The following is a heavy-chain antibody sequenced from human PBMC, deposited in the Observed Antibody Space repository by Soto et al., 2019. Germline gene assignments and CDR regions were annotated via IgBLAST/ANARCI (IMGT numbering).Heavy chain of an antibody. D-gene: IGHD6-13*01. CDR2: ISGSSSYI. V-gene: IGHV3-21*01. CDR3: ARERQQLTTTYYYGMDV. Sequence: GGSLRLSCAASGFTFSSYSMNWVRQAPGKGLEWVSSISGSSSYIYYADSVKGRFTISRDNAKNSLYLQMNSLRAEDTAVYYCARERQQLTTTYYYGMDVWGQGTTVTVSS. CDR1: GFTFSSYS. J-gene: IGHJ6*02.